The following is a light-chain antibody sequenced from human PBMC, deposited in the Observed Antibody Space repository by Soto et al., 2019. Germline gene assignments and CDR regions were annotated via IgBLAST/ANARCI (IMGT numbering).Light chain of an antibody. J-gene: IGLJ1*01. CDR1: SSDVGAYNY. CDR3: CSYTTSNTFV. V-gene: IGLV2-14*01. Sequence: QSALTQPASVSGSLGQSITISCSGTSSDVGAYNYVSWYQQYPGKAPKLMIYHVTDRPSGVSNRFSGSKSGKTASLTISGLQAEDEADYYCCSYTTSNTFVFGSWTKLTFL. CDR2: HVT.